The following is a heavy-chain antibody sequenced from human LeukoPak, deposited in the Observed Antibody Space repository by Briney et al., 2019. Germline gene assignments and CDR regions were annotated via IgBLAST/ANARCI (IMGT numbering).Heavy chain of an antibody. J-gene: IGHJ3*02. V-gene: IGHV3-30*03. D-gene: IGHD3-10*01. Sequence: GGSLRLSCAASGFTFSSYGMHWGRLAPGKGLEWVAVISYDGSNKYYADSVKGRFTISRDNSKNTLFLQVNSLRAEDTAVYYCARDRTYYYGSGSPPRTFDIWGQGTMVTVSS. CDR2: ISYDGSNK. CDR3: ARDRTYYYGSGSPPRTFDI. CDR1: GFTFSSYG.